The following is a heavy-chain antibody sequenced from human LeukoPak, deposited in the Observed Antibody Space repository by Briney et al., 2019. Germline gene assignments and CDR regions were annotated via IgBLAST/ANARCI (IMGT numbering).Heavy chain of an antibody. CDR3: ARGGGLDY. CDR1: GYVFIGYF. D-gene: IGHD3-16*01. V-gene: IGHV1-2*02. J-gene: IGHJ4*02. CDR2: INPNSGDS. Sequence: VASVTVSCKASGYVFIGYFMHWLRQPPGRGLEWVGWINPNSGDSNYARKFQGRVTLNRDTSISTAYMELTRQTTADTAMSYCARGGGLDYWGQGTLITVSS.